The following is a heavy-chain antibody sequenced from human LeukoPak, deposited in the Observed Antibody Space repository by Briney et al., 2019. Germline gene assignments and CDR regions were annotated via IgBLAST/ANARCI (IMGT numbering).Heavy chain of an antibody. D-gene: IGHD1-26*01. J-gene: IGHJ6*02. CDR3: AREMSYSGYYYYTMDV. CDR1: GGSISSYY. CDR2: IYYSGST. Sequence: PSETLSLTCTVSGGSISSYYWSWIRQPPGKGLEWIGYIYYSGSTDYNPSLKSRVTISVDMSKNQFSLELSSVTAADTAVYYCAREMSYSGYYYYTMDVWGQGTTVTVSS. V-gene: IGHV4-59*01.